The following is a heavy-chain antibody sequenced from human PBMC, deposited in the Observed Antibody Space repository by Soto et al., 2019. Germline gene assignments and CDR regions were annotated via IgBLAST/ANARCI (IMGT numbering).Heavy chain of an antibody. D-gene: IGHD5-18*01. V-gene: IGHV3-15*01. CDR1: GLTFSNVW. CDR2: IKSKSDGETA. CDR3: AITAMINRDSSTSFDY. J-gene: IGHJ4*02. Sequence: PVGSLRLSGAASGLTFSNVWMTWVRQAPGKGLEWVGRIKSKSDGETADVAAPVKARFTISRDDSKNTVFLEMNSLKSEDTALYYCAITAMINRDSSTSFDYWGRGTQVTVSS.